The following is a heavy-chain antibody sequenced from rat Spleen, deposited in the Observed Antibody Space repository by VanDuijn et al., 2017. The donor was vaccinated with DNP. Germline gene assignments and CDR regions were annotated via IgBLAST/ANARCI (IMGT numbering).Heavy chain of an antibody. Sequence: EVQLVESGGDLVQPGRSLKLSCVASGFTFTDYNMAWVRQAPKKGLEWVATISYDGSSTYYRDSVKGRFTLSRDSPNNSLFLQMDSLRSEDTATYYCTRIGDLHNGGDGDALDAWGQGTSVTVSS. J-gene: IGHJ4*01. CDR1: GFTFTDYN. CDR3: TRIGDLHNGGDGDALDA. CDR2: ISYDGSST. V-gene: IGHV5-7*01. D-gene: IGHD1-1*01.